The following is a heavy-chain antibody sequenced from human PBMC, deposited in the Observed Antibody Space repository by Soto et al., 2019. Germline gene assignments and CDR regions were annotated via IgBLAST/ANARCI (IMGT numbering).Heavy chain of an antibody. CDR2: IIPIFGTA. Sequence: GASVKVSCKASGGTFSSYAISWVRQAPGQGLEWMGGIIPIFGTANYAQKFQGRVTITADESTSTAYMELSSLRSEDTAVYYCARGVFDWSTKLNDAFDTWGQGTMVTVSS. D-gene: IGHD3-9*01. V-gene: IGHV1-69*13. CDR3: ARGVFDWSTKLNDAFDT. CDR1: GGTFSSYA. J-gene: IGHJ3*02.